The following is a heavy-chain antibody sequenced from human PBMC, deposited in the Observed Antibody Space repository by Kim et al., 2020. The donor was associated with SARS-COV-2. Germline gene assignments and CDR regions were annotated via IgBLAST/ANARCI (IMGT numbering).Heavy chain of an antibody. V-gene: IGHV1-24*01. J-gene: IGHJ4*02. CDR3: ATGKQQLVRGFDY. D-gene: IGHD6-13*01. Sequence: YAKKFQGRVTMTEDTSTDTAYMELSSLRSEDTAVYYCATGKQQLVRGFDYWGQGTLVTVSS.